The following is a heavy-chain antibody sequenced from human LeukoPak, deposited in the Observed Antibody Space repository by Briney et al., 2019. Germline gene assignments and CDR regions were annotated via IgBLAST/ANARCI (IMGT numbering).Heavy chain of an antibody. Sequence: GESLKISCRGSGYTFTSYWIGWVRRLPGKGLDWMGVIYPGDSNTKYTPSFRGQVTISADRSISTAYLQWSSLKASDTAMYFCARLPDCTNGLCYGDYWGQGALVTVSS. CDR1: GYTFTSYW. D-gene: IGHD2-8*01. CDR3: ARLPDCTNGLCYGDY. J-gene: IGHJ4*02. CDR2: IYPGDSNT. V-gene: IGHV5-51*01.